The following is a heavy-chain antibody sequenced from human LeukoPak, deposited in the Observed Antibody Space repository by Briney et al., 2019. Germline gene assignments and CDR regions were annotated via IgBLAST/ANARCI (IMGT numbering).Heavy chain of an antibody. J-gene: IGHJ6*02. CDR2: IYYSGST. Sequence: SETLSLTCTVSGGSISSGDYYWSWIRQPPGKGLEWIGYIYYSGSTYYNPSLKSRVTISVDTSKNQFSLKLSSVTAADTAVYYCARDNWNYGSSMDVWGQGTTVTVSS. CDR1: GGSISSGDYY. CDR3: ARDNWNYGSSMDV. V-gene: IGHV4-30-4*01. D-gene: IGHD1-7*01.